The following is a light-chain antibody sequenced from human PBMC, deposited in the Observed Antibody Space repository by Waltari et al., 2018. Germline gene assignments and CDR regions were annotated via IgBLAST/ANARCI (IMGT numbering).Light chain of an antibody. CDR1: QGIASF. CDR2: AAS. V-gene: IGKV1-9*01. Sequence: QLTQSPASLSASVGDTVTISCRASQGIASFLTWYQQKPGGAPKLLIYAASTLESGVPSRFRGTRSGTDFTLTISSLQPEDFATYYCQQHTTYPLTFGQGTRLDIK. CDR3: QQHTTYPLT. J-gene: IGKJ5*01.